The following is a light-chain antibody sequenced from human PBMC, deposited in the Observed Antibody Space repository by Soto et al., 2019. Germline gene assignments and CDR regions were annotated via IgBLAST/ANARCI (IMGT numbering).Light chain of an antibody. V-gene: IGLV2-14*01. CDR2: EVR. J-gene: IGLJ1*01. CDR3: SSYTSTSTLYV. Sequence: QSVLTQPASVSGSLGQSITISGTGTGSDVGEYNYVSWYQQHPDKAPKLMIYEVRNRPSGVSNRFSVSKSGNTASLAIAGLQAEDEADYYCSSYTSTSTLYVFGTGTKLTVL. CDR1: GSDVGEYNY.